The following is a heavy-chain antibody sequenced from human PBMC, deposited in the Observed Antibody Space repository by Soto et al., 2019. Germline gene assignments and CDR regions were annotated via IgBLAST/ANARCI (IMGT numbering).Heavy chain of an antibody. Sequence: GGSLRLSCAASGFTVSSNYMSWVRQAPGKGPEWVSGIYRGDGTYYADSVKGRFTISRDKSKNTLYFQMNSLRAEDTAVYYCARGAENYDILTGYSEGTLDYWGQGTLVTVSS. V-gene: IGHV3-66*01. CDR2: IYRGDGT. CDR1: GFTVSSNY. J-gene: IGHJ4*02. CDR3: ARGAENYDILTGYSEGTLDY. D-gene: IGHD3-9*01.